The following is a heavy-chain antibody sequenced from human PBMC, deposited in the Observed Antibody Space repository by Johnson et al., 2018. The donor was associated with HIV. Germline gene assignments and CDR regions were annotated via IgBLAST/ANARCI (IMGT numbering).Heavy chain of an antibody. J-gene: IGHJ3*01. CDR2: ISYDGNNK. V-gene: IGHV3-30-3*01. D-gene: IGHD3-22*01. CDR1: GFTFSSFA. CDR3: ARGFVRISMILVADAFDL. Sequence: VQLVESGGGLVQPGGSLRLSCVASGFTFSSFAMSWVRQAPGKGLEWVAIISYDGNNKYYADSVKGRFTISRDNSKNTLYLQMNSLRAEDTAVYYCARGFVRISMILVADAFDLWGQGTMVTVSS.